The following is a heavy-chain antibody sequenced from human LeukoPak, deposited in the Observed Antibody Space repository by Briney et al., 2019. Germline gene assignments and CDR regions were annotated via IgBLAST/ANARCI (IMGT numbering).Heavy chain of an antibody. J-gene: IGHJ6*02. CDR3: AKAGSSSWQHYYYYGMDV. V-gene: IGHV3-23*01. CDR1: GFTFSSYA. D-gene: IGHD6-13*01. Sequence: GGSLRLSCAASGFTFSSYAMSWVRQAPGKGLEWVSAISGSGGSTYYADSVKGRFTISRDNSKNTLYLQMSSLRAEDTAVYYCAKAGSSSWQHYYYYGMDVWGQGTTVTVSS. CDR2: ISGSGGST.